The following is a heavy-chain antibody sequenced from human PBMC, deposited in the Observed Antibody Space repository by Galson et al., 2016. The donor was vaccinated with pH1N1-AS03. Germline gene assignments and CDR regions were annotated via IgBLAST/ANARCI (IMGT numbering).Heavy chain of an antibody. J-gene: IGHJ4*02. D-gene: IGHD3/OR15-3a*01. Sequence: SLRLSCAASGFTISNFGMLWVRQAPGQGLEWVAIISFDGTNKYYADSVKGRFSISRDNSKNTLFLQMSALRAEDTAVYYCANDFNYDFWGGYSFYWGQGALFTVSS. CDR3: ANDFNYDFWGGYSFY. V-gene: IGHV3-30*18. CDR2: ISFDGTNK. CDR1: GFTISNFG.